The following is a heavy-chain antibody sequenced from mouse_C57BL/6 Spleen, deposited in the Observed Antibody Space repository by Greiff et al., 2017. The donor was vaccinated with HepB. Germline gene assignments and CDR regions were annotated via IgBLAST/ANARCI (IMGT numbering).Heavy chain of an antibody. CDR1: GYTFTSYW. V-gene: IGHV1-72*01. Sequence: QVQLKQPGAELVKPGASVKLSCKASGYTFTSYWMHWVKQRPGRGLEWIGRIDPNSGGTKYNEKFKSKATLTVDKPSSTAYMQLSSLTSEDSAVYYCARWEGYSGRYFDVWGTGTTVTVSS. D-gene: IGHD3-1*01. CDR3: ARWEGYSGRYFDV. CDR2: IDPNSGGT. J-gene: IGHJ1*03.